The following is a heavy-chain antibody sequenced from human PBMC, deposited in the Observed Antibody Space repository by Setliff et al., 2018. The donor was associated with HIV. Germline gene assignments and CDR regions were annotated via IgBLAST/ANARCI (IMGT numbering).Heavy chain of an antibody. Sequence: SETLSLTCIVSGASISSNTWSWVRQAPGKGLQWIGFIYNSVTTNYNPSLKSRVTISLDTSKNQFSLKLSSVTAADTAVYYCAREATYYYDGSGYYYFDYWGRGTLVTVSS. D-gene: IGHD3-22*01. CDR1: GASISSNT. CDR3: AREATYYYDGSGYYYFDY. CDR2: IYNSVTT. J-gene: IGHJ4*02. V-gene: IGHV4-59*01.